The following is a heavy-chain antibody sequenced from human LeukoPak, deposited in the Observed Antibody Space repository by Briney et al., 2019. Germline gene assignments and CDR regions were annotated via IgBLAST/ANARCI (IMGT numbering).Heavy chain of an antibody. J-gene: IGHJ4*02. CDR2: IKEDGSEK. CDR3: ARTLRGGGALDY. Sequence: PGGSLRLSCAASGFTFSNYWLNWVRQAPGKGLEWVANIKEDGSEKYYVGSVKGRFTLSRDNAKNSLFLQMNSLRAEDTAVYYCARTLRGGGALDYWGQGTLVTVSS. D-gene: IGHD3-16*01. CDR1: GFTFSNYW. V-gene: IGHV3-7*03.